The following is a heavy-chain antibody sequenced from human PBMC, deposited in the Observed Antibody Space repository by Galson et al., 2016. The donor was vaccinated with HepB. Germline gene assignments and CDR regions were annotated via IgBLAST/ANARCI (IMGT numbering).Heavy chain of an antibody. CDR2: ISSSSSYI. CDR3: ASIFRYSSSQHPGY. D-gene: IGHD6-13*01. Sequence: LRLSCAASGFTFSSYSMNWVRQAPGKGLEWVSSISSSSSYIYYADSVKGRFTISRDNAKNSLYLQMNSLRAEDTAVYYCASIFRYSSSQHPGYWGQGTLVTVSS. V-gene: IGHV3-21*04. J-gene: IGHJ4*02. CDR1: GFTFSSYS.